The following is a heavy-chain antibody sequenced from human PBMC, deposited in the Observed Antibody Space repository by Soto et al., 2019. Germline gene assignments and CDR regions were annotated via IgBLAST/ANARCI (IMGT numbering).Heavy chain of an antibody. CDR3: ARDKRVTMIGGWFDP. V-gene: IGHV4-38-2*02. Sequence: TLSLTCVVSGYSISSGYYWAWVRQPPGKELEWIGSIYHSGKTYYKPSLRSRVTVSVDTSKNQFSMKLISVTAADTAVYYCARDKRVTMIGGWFDPWGQGTLVTVSS. J-gene: IGHJ5*02. CDR2: IYHSGKT. D-gene: IGHD3-22*01. CDR1: GYSISSGYY.